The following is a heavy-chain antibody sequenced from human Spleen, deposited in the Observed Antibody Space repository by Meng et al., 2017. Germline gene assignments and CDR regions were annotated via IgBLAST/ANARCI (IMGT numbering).Heavy chain of an antibody. J-gene: IGHJ4*02. CDR3: ASWIYSCGWQ. Sequence: QEAAAGLWKPSGSLSLPLVVFGGSCRLNELWSWLRQPPGKGLEWIGEIYHGGDTNYNQSLKSRVTIAIDKSKNQFSLKLTSVTAADTAVYYCASWIYSCGWQWGQGALVTVSS. CDR1: GGSCRLNEL. CDR2: IYHGGDT. V-gene: IGHV4/OR15-8*02. D-gene: IGHD6-19*01.